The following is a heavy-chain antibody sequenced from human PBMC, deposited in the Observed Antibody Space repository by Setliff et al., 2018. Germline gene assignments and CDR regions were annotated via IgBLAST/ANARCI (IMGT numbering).Heavy chain of an antibody. V-gene: IGHV4-30-4*08. CDR2: IYYSGST. CDR3: ARGGGYSTNDY. CDR1: GGSISSGDYY. Sequence: ASETLSLTCTVSGGSISSGDYYWSWIRQPPGKGLEWIGYIYYSGSTYYNPSLKSRVTISVDTSKNQFSLKLSSVTAADTAVYYCARGGGYSTNDYWGQGTLVTVSS. J-gene: IGHJ4*02. D-gene: IGHD5-18*01.